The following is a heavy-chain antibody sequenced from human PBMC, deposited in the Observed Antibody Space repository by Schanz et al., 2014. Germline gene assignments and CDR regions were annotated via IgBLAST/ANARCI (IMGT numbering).Heavy chain of an antibody. J-gene: IGHJ4*02. V-gene: IGHV3-66*01. Sequence: EVQLVESGGGLVQPGGSLRLSCAASGFSVSSNYMSWVRQAPGKGLEWVSVIYSADSTYYADSVKGRFTISRDNSKNTLYLQMNSLRAEDTAVYYCVRDTDYHFDYWGRGTLVTVSS. CDR2: IYSADST. CDR1: GFSVSSNY. D-gene: IGHD4-17*01. CDR3: VRDTDYHFDY.